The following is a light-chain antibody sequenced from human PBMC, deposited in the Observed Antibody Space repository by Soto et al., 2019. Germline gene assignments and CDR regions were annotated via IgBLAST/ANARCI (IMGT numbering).Light chain of an antibody. CDR2: GAS. V-gene: IGKV3-20*01. J-gene: IGKJ4*01. CDR3: QQYGSSALT. CDR1: QSVSSIY. Sequence: EIVLTQSPGTLSLSPGERATLACRASQSVSSIYLAWYQQKPGQAPRLLIYGASSRPTGIPDRFSGSGSRTDFTITVSRLEPEDFAVYYCQQYGSSALTFGGGTQVAIK.